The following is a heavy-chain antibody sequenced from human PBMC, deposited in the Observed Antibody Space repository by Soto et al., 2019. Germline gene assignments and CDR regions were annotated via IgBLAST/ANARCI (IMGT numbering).Heavy chain of an antibody. CDR3: AKNPSSPDY. CDR2: IYNTGTT. Sequence: SETLSLTCSVSGGSIRSYYWSWIRQPPGKGLEWIGYIYNTGTTDYNPSLKSRVTISVDTSKNQFSLKLRSVTAADTAVYYCAKNPSSPDYWGQGTLVTVSS. D-gene: IGHD6-13*01. J-gene: IGHJ4*02. CDR1: GGSIRSYY. V-gene: IGHV4-59*01.